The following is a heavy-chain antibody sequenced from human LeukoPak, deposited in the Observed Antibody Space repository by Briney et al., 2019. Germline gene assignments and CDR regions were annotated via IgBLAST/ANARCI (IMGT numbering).Heavy chain of an antibody. V-gene: IGHV3-9*01. J-gene: IGHJ4*02. D-gene: IGHD6-19*01. CDR2: ISWNSERI. CDR1: GFTFSSYW. Sequence: GGSLRLSCAASGFTFSSYWMHWVRQGPGKGLEWVAGISWNSERIGYEDSVKGRFTISRDNAENYLYLQMNSLRGEDTAFYYCAKDASVGDSRGWYPSYFDSWGQGVLVTVSS. CDR3: AKDASVGDSRGWYPSYFDS.